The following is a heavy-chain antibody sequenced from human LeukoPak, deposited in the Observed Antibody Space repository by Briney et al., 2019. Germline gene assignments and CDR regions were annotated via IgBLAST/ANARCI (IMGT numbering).Heavy chain of an antibody. CDR2: VSGSGGST. V-gene: IGHV3-23*01. J-gene: IGHJ4*02. Sequence: GGSLRLSCTASGFTFDNYAMIWVRQAPGKGLEWVSSVSGSGGSTYYADSVKGRFTISRDNSKSTLFLQMNSLRAEDTAVYYCAKSSYYDSSGYYREYYFDYWGQGTLVTVSS. D-gene: IGHD3-22*01. CDR1: GFTFDNYA. CDR3: AKSSYYDSSGYYREYYFDY.